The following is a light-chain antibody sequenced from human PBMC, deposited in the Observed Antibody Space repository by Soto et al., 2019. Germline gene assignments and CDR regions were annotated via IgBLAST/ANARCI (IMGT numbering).Light chain of an antibody. Sequence: SYELTQPPSLSVAPGQTASITCGETNVGGKAVHWYQQKAGQAPVLVVHDDSERPSGIPERFSGSNSGNTATLTISRVEAGDDADYYCQVCFASSPHDVFGTGTKLTVL. CDR1: NVGGKA. CDR2: DDS. CDR3: QVCFASSPHDV. J-gene: IGLJ1*01. V-gene: IGLV3-21*02.